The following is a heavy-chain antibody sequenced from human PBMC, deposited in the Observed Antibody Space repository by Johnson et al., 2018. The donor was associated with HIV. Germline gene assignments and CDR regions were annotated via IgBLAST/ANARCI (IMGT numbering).Heavy chain of an antibody. J-gene: IGHJ3*02. Sequence: VQLVESGGGLVQPGGSLRLSCAASGFRFSSYAMSWVRQAPGKGPEWVSAISGSGINTYDADSVKGRFTISRDNSKNTLYLQMNSLRAEDTAVCYCAKFRDAFDIWGQGTMDTVSA. CDR2: ISGSGINT. V-gene: IGHV3-23*04. CDR3: AKFRDAFDI. CDR1: GFRFSSYA.